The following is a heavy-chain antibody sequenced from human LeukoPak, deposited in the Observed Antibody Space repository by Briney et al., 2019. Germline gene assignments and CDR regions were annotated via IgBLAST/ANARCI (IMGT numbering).Heavy chain of an antibody. Sequence: PGGSLRLSCAASGFIFSSYSMNWVRQAPGKGLEWVSYISSRSRTIYYADSVKGRFTISRDNAKNSLSLQMNSLRAEDTAVYYCASDYDIGYCSSTSCYHFDYWGQGTLVTVSS. V-gene: IGHV3-48*01. J-gene: IGHJ4*02. D-gene: IGHD2-2*01. CDR2: ISSRSRTI. CDR3: ASDYDIGYCSSTSCYHFDY. CDR1: GFIFSSYS.